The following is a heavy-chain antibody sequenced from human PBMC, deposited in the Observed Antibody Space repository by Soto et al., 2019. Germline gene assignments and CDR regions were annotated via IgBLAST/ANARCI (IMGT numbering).Heavy chain of an antibody. CDR2: ISDSSSHI. V-gene: IGHV3-21*01. CDR3: ARVRSGGSGYFDY. Sequence: EVQLVESGGGLVKPGGSLRLSCAASGFTFSIYTISWVRQAPGKGLEWVSSISDSSSHIYYSDSVEGRFTVFRDNAKNSLYLQVNSLRAEDTAVYYCARVRSGGSGYFDYWGQGTLVTVSS. CDR1: GFTFSIYT. J-gene: IGHJ4*02. D-gene: IGHD2-15*01.